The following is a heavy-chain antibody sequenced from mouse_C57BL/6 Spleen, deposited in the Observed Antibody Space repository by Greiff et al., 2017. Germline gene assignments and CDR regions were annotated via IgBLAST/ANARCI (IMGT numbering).Heavy chain of an antibody. CDR1: GFTFSSYA. Sequence: EVKLMESGGGLVKPGGSLKLSCAASGFTFSSYAMSWVRQTPEKRLEWVATISDGGSYTYYPDNVKGRFTISRDNAKNNLYLQMSHLKSEDTAMYYCARSTGPYYFDYWGQGTTRTVSS. D-gene: IGHD4-1*02. V-gene: IGHV5-4*03. CDR3: ARSTGPYYFDY. J-gene: IGHJ2*01. CDR2: ISDGGSYT.